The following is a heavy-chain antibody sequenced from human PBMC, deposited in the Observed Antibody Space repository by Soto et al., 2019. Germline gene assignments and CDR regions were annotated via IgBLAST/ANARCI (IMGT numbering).Heavy chain of an antibody. J-gene: IGHJ4*02. Sequence: GGSLRLSCVASGFTLSNYYMGWFSPAPGKGLEWVSYISSTGRTIYYADSVKGRRTVSRDNAQNSLSLKLNSLRVEDTAVYYCARSYSSGWEFDYWGQGTQVTISS. CDR2: ISSTGRTI. CDR1: GFTLSNYY. CDR3: ARSYSSGWEFDY. D-gene: IGHD6-19*01. V-gene: IGHV3-11*01.